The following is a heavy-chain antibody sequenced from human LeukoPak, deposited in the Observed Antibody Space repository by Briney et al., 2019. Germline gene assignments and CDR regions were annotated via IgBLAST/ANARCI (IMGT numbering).Heavy chain of an antibody. CDR1: GYTFTSYG. CDR3: ARGGPTGTVDYGMDV. Sequence: GASVKVSCKASGYTFTSYGISWVRQAPGQGLEWMGWISAYNGNTNYAQKLQGRVTMTTDTSTSTAYMELRSLRSDDTAVCYCARGGPTGTVDYGMDVWGQGTTVTVSS. CDR2: ISAYNGNT. D-gene: IGHD1-1*01. J-gene: IGHJ6*02. V-gene: IGHV1-18*01.